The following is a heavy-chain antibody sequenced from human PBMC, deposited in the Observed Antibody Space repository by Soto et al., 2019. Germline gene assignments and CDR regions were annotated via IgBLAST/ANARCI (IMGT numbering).Heavy chain of an antibody. J-gene: IGHJ4*02. CDR3: ARDSSGYYYLFDY. CDR2: INHSGST. CDR1: GGSFSGYY. Sequence: SETLSLTCAVYGGSFSGYYWSWIRQPPGKGLEWIGEINHSGSTNYNPSLKSRVTMSVDTSKTQFSLKLSSVTAADTAIYYCARDSSGYYYLFDYWGQGTLVTVSS. V-gene: IGHV4-34*01. D-gene: IGHD3-22*01.